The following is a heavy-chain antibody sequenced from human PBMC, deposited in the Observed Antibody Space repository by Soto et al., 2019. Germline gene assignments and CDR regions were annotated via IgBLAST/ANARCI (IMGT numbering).Heavy chain of an antibody. Sequence: PSATLSLTCAVYGGSFSGYYWSWIRQPPGKGLEWIGEINHSGSTNYNPSLKSRVTISVDTSKNQFSLKLSSVTAADTAVYYCARGYPNCSSTSCYYMDVWGKGTTVTVSS. CDR3: ARGYPNCSSTSCYYMDV. CDR2: INHSGST. V-gene: IGHV4-34*01. D-gene: IGHD2-2*01. CDR1: GGSFSGYY. J-gene: IGHJ6*03.